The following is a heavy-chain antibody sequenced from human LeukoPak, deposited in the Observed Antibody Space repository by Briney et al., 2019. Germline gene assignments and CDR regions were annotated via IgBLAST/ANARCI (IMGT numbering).Heavy chain of an antibody. CDR1: GFTFSSYW. Sequence: PGGSLRLSCAASGFTFSSYWMTWVRQAPGKGLEWVANIKQDGSEKYYVDSLKGRFTISRDNAKSSLYLQMNSLRAEDTAIYYCAREDDWNYEDYWGQGTLVTVSS. J-gene: IGHJ4*02. D-gene: IGHD1-7*01. CDR3: AREDDWNYEDY. CDR2: IKQDGSEK. V-gene: IGHV3-7*01.